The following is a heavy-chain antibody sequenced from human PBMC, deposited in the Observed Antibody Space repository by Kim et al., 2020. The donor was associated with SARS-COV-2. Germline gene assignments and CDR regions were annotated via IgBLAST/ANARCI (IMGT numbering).Heavy chain of an antibody. Sequence: GGSLRLSCTASGFTFTNYAMNWVRQAPGKGLEWVSDISSRTADKTYYADSVKSRVTISRDNSKNTLSLQMKSMREDDTDVYCCTKTKEWREYFEYWGEG. CDR3: TKTKEWREYFEY. D-gene: IGHD3-3*01. V-gene: IGHV3-23*01. CDR1: GFTFTNYA. CDR2: ISSRTADKT. J-gene: IGHJ4*02.